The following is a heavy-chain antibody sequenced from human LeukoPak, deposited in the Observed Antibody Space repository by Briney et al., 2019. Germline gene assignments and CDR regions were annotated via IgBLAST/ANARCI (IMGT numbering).Heavy chain of an antibody. CDR2: INPNSGGT. CDR1: GYTFTGYY. D-gene: IGHD3-16*02. CDR3: ARSDIMLTFGGVIVIPLCFDY. J-gene: IGHJ4*02. V-gene: IGHV1-2*02. Sequence: ASVKVSCKASGYTFTGYYMHWVRQAPGQGLEWMGWINPNSGGTNYAQKFQGRVTMTRDTSISTAYMELSRLRSDDTAVYYCARSDIMLTFGGVIVIPLCFDYWGQGTLVTVSS.